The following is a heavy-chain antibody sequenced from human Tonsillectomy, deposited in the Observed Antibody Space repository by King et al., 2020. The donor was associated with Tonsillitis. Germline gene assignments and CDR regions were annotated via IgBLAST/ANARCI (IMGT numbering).Heavy chain of an antibody. J-gene: IGHJ4*02. V-gene: IGHV3-53*01. CDR3: ARDHYYDSSGLGY. CDR2: IYSGGST. D-gene: IGHD3-22*01. CDR1: GFTVSSNY. Sequence: EVQLVEPGGGLIQPGGSLRLSCAVSGFTVSSNYMSWVRQAPGKGLEWVSVIYSGGSTYYADSVKGRFTISRDNSKNTLYLQMNSLRAEDTAVYYCARDHYYDSSGLGYWGQGTLVTVSS.